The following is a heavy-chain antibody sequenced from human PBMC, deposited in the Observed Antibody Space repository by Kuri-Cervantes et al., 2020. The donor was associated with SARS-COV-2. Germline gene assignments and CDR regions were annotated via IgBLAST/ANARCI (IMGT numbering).Heavy chain of an antibody. V-gene: IGHV1-18*04. Sequence: ASVKVSCKASGYTFSSYGISWVRQAPGQGLEWMGWISSYNGKTGYAPRFQDRITMTTDTSTSTAYMEVRSLRSDDTAVYYCARDLGGGSYYHFEVYFDYWGQGTLVTVSS. CDR2: ISSYNGKT. CDR3: ARDLGGGSYYHFEVYFDY. CDR1: GYTFSSYG. J-gene: IGHJ4*02. D-gene: IGHD1-26*01.